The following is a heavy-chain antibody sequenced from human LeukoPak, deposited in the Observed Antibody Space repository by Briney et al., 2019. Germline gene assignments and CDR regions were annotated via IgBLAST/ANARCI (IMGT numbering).Heavy chain of an antibody. D-gene: IGHD3-22*01. J-gene: IGHJ4*02. CDR2: INHSGST. CDR1: GGSFSGYY. CDR3: AREAKSYDGDGYFLDY. Sequence: KPTETLSLTCAVYGGSFSGYYWSWIRQPPGKGLEWIGEINHSGSTNYNPSLKSRVTISVDTSKSQFSLRLSSVTAADTAVFYCAREAKSYDGDGYFLDYWGQGILVTVAS. V-gene: IGHV4-34*01.